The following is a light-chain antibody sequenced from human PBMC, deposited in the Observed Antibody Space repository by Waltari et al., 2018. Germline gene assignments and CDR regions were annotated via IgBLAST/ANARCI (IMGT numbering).Light chain of an antibody. Sequence: DMQMTQSPSSLSAFAGNRAAITCRASQSINVYLNWYQHKPGKAPKLLIYAVSTLQNGVPSRFSGSGSETDFTLTISSLQPEDSAIYYCQQSYSTRALTFGGGTKVEI. J-gene: IGKJ4*01. CDR2: AVS. V-gene: IGKV1-39*01. CDR3: QQSYSTRALT. CDR1: QSINVY.